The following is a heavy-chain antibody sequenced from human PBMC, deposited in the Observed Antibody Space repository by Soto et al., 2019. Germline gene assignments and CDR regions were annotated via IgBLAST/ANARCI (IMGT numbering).Heavy chain of an antibody. CDR1: GLTFSSFA. CDR3: AKGRAKWTADYYFMDV. J-gene: IGHJ6*02. CDR2: INGSGSST. D-gene: IGHD2-21*02. Sequence: GESLRLSCAASGLTFSSFAMSWVRQAPGKGLEWVSYINGSGSSTYYADSVEGRFTIARENSKNTLYLQRTSLRAADTAVYYCAKGRAKWTADYYFMDVWGQGTTVTVSS. V-gene: IGHV3-23*01.